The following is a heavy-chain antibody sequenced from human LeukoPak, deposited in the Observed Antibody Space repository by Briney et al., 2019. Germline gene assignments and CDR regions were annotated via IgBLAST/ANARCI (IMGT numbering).Heavy chain of an antibody. CDR1: GGSISSYY. CDR2: IYYSGST. J-gene: IGHJ3*02. CDR3: ARRLRWWDSSGYYQDAFDI. Sequence: SETLPLTCTVSGGSISSYYWSWIRQPPGKGLEWIGYIYYSGSTNYNPSLKSRVTISVDTSKNQFSLKLSSVTAADAAVYYCARRLRWWDSSGYYQDAFDIWGQGTMVTVSS. V-gene: IGHV4-59*01. D-gene: IGHD3-22*01.